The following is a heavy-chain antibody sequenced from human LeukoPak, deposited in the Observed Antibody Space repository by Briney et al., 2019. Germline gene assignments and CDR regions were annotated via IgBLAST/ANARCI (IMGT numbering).Heavy chain of an antibody. CDR3: VRSTGPGSHGYFQH. Sequence: SQTLSLTCAISGDSVSSNSAAWNWIRQSPSRGLEWLGRTYYRSRWYNDYAVSVRSRTTINPDTSKNQFSLQLNSVTPEDTAVYYCVRSTGPGSHGYFQHWGQGTLVTVSS. V-gene: IGHV6-1*01. CDR1: GDSVSSNSAA. J-gene: IGHJ1*01. D-gene: IGHD3-10*01. CDR2: TYYRSRWYN.